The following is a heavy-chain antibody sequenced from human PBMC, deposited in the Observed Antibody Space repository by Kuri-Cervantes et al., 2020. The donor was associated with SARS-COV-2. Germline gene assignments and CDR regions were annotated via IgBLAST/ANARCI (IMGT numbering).Heavy chain of an antibody. V-gene: IGHV4-39*07. CDR1: GGSISSSSYY. Sequence: GSLRLSCTVSGGSISSSSYYWGWIRQPPGKGLEWIGSIYYSGSTYYNPSLKSRVTISVDTSKNQFSLKLSSVTAADTAVYYCARGKRYSNYAYYYYYGMDVWGQGTTVTVSS. CDR2: IYYSGST. J-gene: IGHJ6*02. CDR3: ARGKRYSNYAYYYYYGMDV. D-gene: IGHD4-11*01.